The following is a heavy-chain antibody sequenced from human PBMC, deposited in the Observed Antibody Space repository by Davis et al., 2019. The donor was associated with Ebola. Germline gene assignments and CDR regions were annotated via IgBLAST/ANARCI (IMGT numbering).Heavy chain of an antibody. CDR3: ADLGWGVDP. J-gene: IGHJ5*02. D-gene: IGHD2-21*01. V-gene: IGHV1-18*04. CDR1: GYTFTSYG. CDR2: INPHNGNT. Sequence: AASVKVSCKASGYTFTSYGISWVRQVPGQGLEWMGWINPHNGNTNYAQNVQGRVTMTTDTSTSTAYMEVGSLRSDDTAVYYCADLGWGVDPWGQGTLVTVSS.